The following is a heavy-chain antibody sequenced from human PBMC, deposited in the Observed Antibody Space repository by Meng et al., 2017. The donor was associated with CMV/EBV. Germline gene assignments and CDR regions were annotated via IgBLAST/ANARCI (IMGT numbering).Heavy chain of an antibody. CDR1: GGTFSSYA. V-gene: IGHV1-69*05. J-gene: IGHJ6*02. CDR2: IIPIFGTA. D-gene: IGHD3-3*01. CDR3: ARGYDFWSGPTRTYYYYGMDV. Sequence: SVKVSCKAPGGTFSSYAISWVRQAPGQGLEWMGGIIPIFGTANYAQKFQGRVTITTDESTSTACMELSSLRSEDTAVYYCARGYDFWSGPTRTYYYYGMDVWGQGTTVTVSS.